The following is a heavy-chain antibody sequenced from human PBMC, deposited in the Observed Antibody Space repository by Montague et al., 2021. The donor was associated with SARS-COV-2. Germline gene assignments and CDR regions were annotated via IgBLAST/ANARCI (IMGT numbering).Heavy chain of an antibody. V-gene: IGHV4-38-2*02. CDR2: IYHSGST. CDR3: ASSYDSTGHVGY. Sequence: SETLSLTCTVSGFSTSTGYYWGWIRQPPGKGLEWIGSIYHSGSTYYNPSLKSRVTISVDTSKNQFSLKLSSVTAADTAVYYCASSYDSTGHVGYWGQGTLVTVSS. J-gene: IGHJ4*02. D-gene: IGHD3-22*01. CDR1: GFSTSTGYY.